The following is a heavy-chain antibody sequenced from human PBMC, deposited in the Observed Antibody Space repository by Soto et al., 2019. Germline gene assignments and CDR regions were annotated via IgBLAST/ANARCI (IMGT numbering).Heavy chain of an antibody. CDR1: GFTLSSYA. CDR3: ARDREAVAGAHFDY. D-gene: IGHD6-19*01. V-gene: IGHV3-30-3*01. J-gene: IGHJ4*02. CDR2: ISYDGSNK. Sequence: PGGSLRLSCAASGFTLSSYAMHWVRQAPGKGLEWVAVISYDGSNKYYADSVKGRFTISRDNSKNTLYLQMNSLRAEDTAVYYCARDREAVAGAHFDYWGQGTLVTVSS.